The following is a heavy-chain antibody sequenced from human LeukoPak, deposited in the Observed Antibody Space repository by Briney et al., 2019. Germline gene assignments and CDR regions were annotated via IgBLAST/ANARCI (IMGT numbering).Heavy chain of an antibody. V-gene: IGHV4-4*07. CDR2: IYTGGST. CDR1: GGSISSYY. J-gene: IGHJ6*02. D-gene: IGHD6-19*01. Sequence: SETLSLTCTVSGGSISSYYWSWIRQPAGKGLEWIGRIYTGGSTNYNPSLKSRVTMSVDTSKNQFSLKLSSVTAADTAVYYCARGMLGIAVAVDDYYYGMDVWGQGTTVTVSS. CDR3: ARGMLGIAVAVDDYYYGMDV.